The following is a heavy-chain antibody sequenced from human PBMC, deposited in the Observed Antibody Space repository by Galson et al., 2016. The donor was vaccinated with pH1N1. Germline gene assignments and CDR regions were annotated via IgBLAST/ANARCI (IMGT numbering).Heavy chain of an antibody. CDR2: FDPEDGEI. CDR3: AIGKQVAGFPGSDLDY. D-gene: IGHD6-19*01. CDR1: GYSLTDLS. Sequence: SVKVSCKVSGYSLTDLSMHWVRQAPGKGLEWMGGFDPEDGEIIYAQKFQGRVTMTEDTSTDTAYMELSSLRSEDTAVYCCAIGKQVAGFPGSDLDYWGQGLLGTV. V-gene: IGHV1-24*01. J-gene: IGHJ4*02.